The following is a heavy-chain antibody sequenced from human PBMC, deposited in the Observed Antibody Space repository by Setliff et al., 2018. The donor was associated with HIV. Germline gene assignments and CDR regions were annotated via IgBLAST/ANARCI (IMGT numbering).Heavy chain of an antibody. CDR2: ININTGNP. J-gene: IGHJ5*02. D-gene: IGHD5-18*01. CDR1: GYSFSNYA. CDR3: ATDGLTAMDL. Sequence: ASVKVSCKASGYSFSNYAMNWVRQAPGQGLEWMGWININTGNPTYAQGFTGRFVFSLDTSVSTAYLQTSSLRSEDTAVYYCATDGLTAMDLWGQGTLVTVSS. V-gene: IGHV7-4-1*02.